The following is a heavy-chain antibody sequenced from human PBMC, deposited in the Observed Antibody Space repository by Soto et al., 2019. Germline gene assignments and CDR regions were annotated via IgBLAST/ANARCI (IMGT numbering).Heavy chain of an antibody. V-gene: IGHV3-74*01. Sequence: EVQLVESGGGLVQPGGSLRLSCAASGFTLSGRSMHWVRHAPGKGLVWVSGIDNAGTDSTYADSVKGRFTRSRDNATNMPYLQMNSLRVEATAVYYCARGWFGPDVWGKGTAVTVSS. D-gene: IGHD3-10*01. CDR3: ARGWFGPDV. J-gene: IGHJ6*04. CDR1: GFTLSGRS. CDR2: IDNAGTDS.